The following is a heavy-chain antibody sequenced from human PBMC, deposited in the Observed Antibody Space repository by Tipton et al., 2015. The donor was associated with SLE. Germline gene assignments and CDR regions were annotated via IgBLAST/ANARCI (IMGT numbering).Heavy chain of an antibody. V-gene: IGHV3-21*04. J-gene: IGHJ4*02. CDR2: ISGSSSYI. D-gene: IGHD6-19*01. CDR3: ARPLAGGIDY. CDR1: GFTFSSYS. Sequence: SLRLSCAASGFTFSSYSMNWVRQAPGKGLEWVSSISGSSSYIYYADSVKGRFTISRDNARNSLYLQMNSLRAADTAVYYCARPLAGGIDYWGQGTLVTVSS.